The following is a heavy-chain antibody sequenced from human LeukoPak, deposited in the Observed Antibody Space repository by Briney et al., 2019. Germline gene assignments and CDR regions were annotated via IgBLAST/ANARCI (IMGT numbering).Heavy chain of an antibody. CDR2: IYYSGST. CDR1: GGSISRGGYY. D-gene: IGHD1-14*01. V-gene: IGHV4-31*03. CDR3: ARSRRTTLDY. Sequence: PSETLSLTCTVSGGSISRGGYYWSWIRQHPGKGLEWIGYIYYSGSTYYNPSLKSRVTISVDTSKNQFSLKLSSVTAADTAVYYCARSRRTTLDYWGQGTLVTVSS. J-gene: IGHJ4*02.